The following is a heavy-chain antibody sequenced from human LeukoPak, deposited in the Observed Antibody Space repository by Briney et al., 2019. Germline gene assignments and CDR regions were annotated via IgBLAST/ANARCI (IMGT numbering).Heavy chain of an antibody. V-gene: IGHV3-11*06. CDR3: AREIAVAGTFDY. D-gene: IGHD6-19*01. J-gene: IGHJ4*02. CDR2: ISSSSSYT. CDR1: GFTFSDYY. Sequence: KTGGSLRLSCAASGFTFSDYYMSWIRQAPGKGLEWVSYISSSSSYTNYADSVKGRVTISRDNAKNSLYLQMNSLRAEDTAVYYCAREIAVAGTFDYWGQGTLVTVSS.